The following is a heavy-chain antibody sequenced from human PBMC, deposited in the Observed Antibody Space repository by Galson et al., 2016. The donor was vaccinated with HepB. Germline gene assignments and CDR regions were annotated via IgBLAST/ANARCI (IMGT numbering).Heavy chain of an antibody. Sequence: SLRLSCAASGFTFSNYYMSWIRQAPGKGLEWVAYISPSTTHINYAASVMGRFTASRDNAKNSLYLQMNSLGAEDTAVYYCASPSGRYSVHTFDLWGQGTMVTVSS. V-gene: IGHV3-11*06. CDR1: GFTFSNYY. D-gene: IGHD1-26*01. CDR2: ISPSTTHI. CDR3: ASPSGRYSVHTFDL. J-gene: IGHJ3*01.